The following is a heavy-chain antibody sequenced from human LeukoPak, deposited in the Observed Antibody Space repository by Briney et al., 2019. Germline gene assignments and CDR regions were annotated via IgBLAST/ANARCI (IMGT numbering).Heavy chain of an antibody. CDR3: AREEPWAKLDY. J-gene: IGHJ4*02. Sequence: GGSLRLSCAASGFTFSSYGMHWVRQAPGKGLEWVAVIWYDGSNKYYADSVKGRFTISRDNSKNTLYLQMNSLRAEDTAVYYCAREEPWAKLDYWGQGTLVTVSS. D-gene: IGHD1-26*01. V-gene: IGHV3-33*01. CDR1: GFTFSSYG. CDR2: IWYDGSNK.